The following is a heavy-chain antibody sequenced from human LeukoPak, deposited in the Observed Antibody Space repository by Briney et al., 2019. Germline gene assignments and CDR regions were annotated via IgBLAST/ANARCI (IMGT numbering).Heavy chain of an antibody. D-gene: IGHD5-24*01. J-gene: IGHJ4*02. CDR3: AKRPRWLQFHY. CDR1: GFTFSSYA. Sequence: GKSLRLSCAASGFTFSSYAMSWVRQAPGKGLEWVSGISGRGDNTSYADSVKGRFTISRDNSKNTLHLQMNSLRAEDTAVYYCAKRPRWLQFHYWGQGTLVTVSS. V-gene: IGHV3-23*01. CDR2: ISGRGDNT.